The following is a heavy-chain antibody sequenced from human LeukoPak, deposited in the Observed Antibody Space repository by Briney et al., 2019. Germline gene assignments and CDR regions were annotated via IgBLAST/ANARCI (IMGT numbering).Heavy chain of an antibody. CDR1: GFTFSSYA. D-gene: IGHD3/OR15-3a*01. Sequence: GGSLRLSCAASGFTFSSYAMHWVRQAPGKGLEWVAVISYDGSNKYYADSVKGRFTISRDNSKNTLYLQMNSLRAEDTAVYYCVSDGTRRFYFDYWGQGTLVTVSS. CDR3: VSDGTRRFYFDY. CDR2: ISYDGSNK. J-gene: IGHJ4*02. V-gene: IGHV3-30*01.